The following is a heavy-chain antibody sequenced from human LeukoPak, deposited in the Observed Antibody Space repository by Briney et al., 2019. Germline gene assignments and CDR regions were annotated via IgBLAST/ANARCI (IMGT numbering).Heavy chain of an antibody. CDR2: INPNSGGT. Sequence: GASVTVSCKASGYTFTSYYMHWVRQAPGQGLEWMGWINPNSGGTNYAQKFQGRVTMTRDTSISTAYMELSRLRSDDTAVYYCARDRQLYSSGWYVNYWGQGTLVTVSS. J-gene: IGHJ4*02. CDR3: ARDRQLYSSGWYVNY. CDR1: GYTFTSYY. D-gene: IGHD6-19*01. V-gene: IGHV1-2*02.